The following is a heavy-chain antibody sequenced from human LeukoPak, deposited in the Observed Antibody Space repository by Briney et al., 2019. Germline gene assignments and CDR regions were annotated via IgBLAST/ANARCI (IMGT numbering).Heavy chain of an antibody. V-gene: IGHV1-18*01. CDR1: GYTFTSYD. Sequence: APVQFSCQASGYTFTSYDINWVRPAPRQGLEWMGWISAYNGNTNYAQKLQGRVTMTTDTSTSTAYMELRSLRSDDTAVYYCARAQYGDFDYWGQGTLVTVSS. D-gene: IGHD4-17*01. CDR2: ISAYNGNT. CDR3: ARAQYGDFDY. J-gene: IGHJ4*02.